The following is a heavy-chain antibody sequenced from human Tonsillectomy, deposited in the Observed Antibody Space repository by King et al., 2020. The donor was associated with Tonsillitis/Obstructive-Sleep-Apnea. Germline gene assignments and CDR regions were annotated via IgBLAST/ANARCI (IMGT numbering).Heavy chain of an antibody. V-gene: IGHV4-59*01. Sequence: VQLQESGPGLVKPSETLSLTCTVSSASISSYSWSWIRQPPGKGLEWIGYIYNSGSTNYNPSLKSRVPISVDTSKNQFSLKLRSVTTMDTAVYYCARAPVATTVDYWGQGTLVTVSS. CDR1: SASISSYS. CDR3: ARAPVATTVDY. D-gene: IGHD5-12*01. J-gene: IGHJ4*02. CDR2: IYNSGST.